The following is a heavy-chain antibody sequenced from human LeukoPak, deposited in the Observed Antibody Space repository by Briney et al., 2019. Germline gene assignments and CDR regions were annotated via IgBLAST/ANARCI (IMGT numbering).Heavy chain of an antibody. J-gene: IGHJ4*02. V-gene: IGHV3-7*03. D-gene: IGHD1-14*01. CDR2: INPDGSEK. Sequence: GGSLRLSCAASRFTFSTYWMSWVRQAPGKGLEWVAYINPDGSEKYYVDSVKGRFTISRDNAKNSLFLQMNSLRAEDTAVYYCASIPRYVRIPCWGQGTLVTVSS. CDR1: RFTFSTYW. CDR3: ASIPRYVRIPC.